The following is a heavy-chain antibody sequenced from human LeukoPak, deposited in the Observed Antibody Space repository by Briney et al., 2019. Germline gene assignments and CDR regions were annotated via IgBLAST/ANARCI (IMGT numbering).Heavy chain of an antibody. Sequence: SETLSLTCTVSGGSISSYYWSWIRQPPGKGLEWIGYIYYSGSTNYNPSLKSRVTISVDTSKNQFSLKLSSVTAADTAVYYCARDYRGYGMDVWGQGTTVTVSS. V-gene: IGHV4-59*01. CDR3: ARDYRGYGMDV. CDR2: IYYSGST. CDR1: GGSISSYY. J-gene: IGHJ6*02.